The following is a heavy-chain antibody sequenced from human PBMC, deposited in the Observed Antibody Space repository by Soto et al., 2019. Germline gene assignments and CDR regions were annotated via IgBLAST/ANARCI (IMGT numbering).Heavy chain of an antibody. CDR1: GDTFTFYS. J-gene: IGHJ4*02. CDR2: INPILSMS. V-gene: IGHV1-69*02. Sequence: QVQLVQSGAEVKRPGSSVKVSCKASGDTFTFYSINWVRQAPGLGLEWMGRINPILSMSNYAQRFQGRVTMTEDKSTITAYTQLSSLTSHATSIYYCPSISASRYLAFDYWSQAALFTLSS. CDR3: PSISASRYLAFDY. D-gene: IGHD3-9*01.